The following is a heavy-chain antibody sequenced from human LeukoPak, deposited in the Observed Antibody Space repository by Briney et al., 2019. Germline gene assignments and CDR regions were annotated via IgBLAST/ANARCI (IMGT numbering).Heavy chain of an antibody. D-gene: IGHD6-13*01. J-gene: IGHJ3*02. CDR2: INTNTGNP. V-gene: IGHV7-4-1*02. CDR3: ALIAAAAPDAFDI. CDR1: GYTFTSYA. Sequence: GASVKVSCKASGYTFTSYAMNWVRQAPGQGLEWVGWINTNTGNPTYAQGFTGRFVFSLDTSVSTAYLQISSLKAEDTAVYYCALIAAAAPDAFDIWGQGTMVTVSS.